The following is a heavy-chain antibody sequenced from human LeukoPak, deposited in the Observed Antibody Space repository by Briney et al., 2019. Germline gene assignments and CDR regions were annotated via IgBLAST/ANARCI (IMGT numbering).Heavy chain of an antibody. CDR3: ARGRGLLWFGTQYYYYGMDV. CDR1: GYSFTGYY. D-gene: IGHD3-10*01. V-gene: IGHV1-2*06. CDR2: INPNSGVT. J-gene: IGHJ6*02. Sequence: ASVKVSCKASGYSFTGYYIHWMRQAPGRGLEWMGRINPNSGVTKCAQQFQGRVTMTRDTSITTAYMELSSLRSDDTAVYYCARGRGLLWFGTQYYYYGMDVWGQGTTVTVSS.